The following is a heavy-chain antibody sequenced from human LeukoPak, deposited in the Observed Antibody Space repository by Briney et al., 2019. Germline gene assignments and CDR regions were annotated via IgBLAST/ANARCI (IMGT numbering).Heavy chain of an antibody. CDR2: INHSGST. Sequence: NSSETLSLTCAVYGGSFSGYYWSWIGQPPGKGLEWIGEINHSGSTNYNPSLKSRVTISVDTSKNQFSLKLSSVTAADTAVYYCVRGATVVTYFDYWGQGTLVTVSS. CDR1: GGSFSGYY. D-gene: IGHD4-23*01. V-gene: IGHV4-34*01. J-gene: IGHJ4*02. CDR3: VRGATVVTYFDY.